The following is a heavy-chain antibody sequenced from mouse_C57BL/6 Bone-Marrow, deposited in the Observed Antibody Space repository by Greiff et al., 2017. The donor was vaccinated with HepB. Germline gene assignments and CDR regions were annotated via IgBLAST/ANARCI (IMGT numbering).Heavy chain of an antibody. V-gene: IGHV3-6*01. CDR2: ISYDGSN. J-gene: IGHJ4*01. CDR1: GYSITRGYY. D-gene: IGHD3-1*01. Sequence: EVQLQESGPGLVKPSPSLSLPCSATGYSITRGYYWNWIRQFPGNKLEWMGYISYDGSNNYNPSLKNRISITRDTSTNQFFLKLNSVTTEDSAKYCYGNDGGLHYYAMDYWGQGTSATVSS. CDR3: GNDGGLHYYAMDY.